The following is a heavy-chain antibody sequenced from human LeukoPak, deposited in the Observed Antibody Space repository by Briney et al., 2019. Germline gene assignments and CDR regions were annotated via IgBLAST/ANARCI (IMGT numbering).Heavy chain of an antibody. CDR3: ARGRSAARRIDY. J-gene: IGHJ4*02. V-gene: IGHV4-34*01. D-gene: IGHD6-6*01. CDR1: GGSFSGYY. Sequence: SETLSLTCAVYGGSFSGYYWSWIRQPPGKGLEWIGEINHSGSTNYNPSLQSQVTISVDTSKNHSSLQLSSVTAADTAVYYCARGRSAARRIDYWGQGTLVTLSS. CDR2: INHSGST.